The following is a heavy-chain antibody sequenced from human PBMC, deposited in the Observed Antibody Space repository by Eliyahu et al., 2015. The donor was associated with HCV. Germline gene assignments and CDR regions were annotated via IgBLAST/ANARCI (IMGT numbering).Heavy chain of an antibody. V-gene: IGHV1-8*01. D-gene: IGHD6-19*01. CDR2: MNPNSGNT. CDR3: ARGINSGWFRGDAFDI. Sequence: QVQLVQSGAEVKKPGASVKVSCKASGYTFTSYDINWVRQATGQGLEWMGWMNPNSGNTGYAQKFQGRVTMTRNTSISTAYMELSSLRSEDTAVYYCARGINSGWFRGDAFDIWGQGTMVTVSS. CDR1: GYTFTSYD. J-gene: IGHJ3*02.